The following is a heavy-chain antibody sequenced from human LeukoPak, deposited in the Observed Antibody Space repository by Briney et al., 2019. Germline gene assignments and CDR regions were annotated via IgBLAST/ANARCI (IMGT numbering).Heavy chain of an antibody. V-gene: IGHV4-59*08. CDR2: IYYSGST. D-gene: IGHD3-10*01. CDR3: ARQTFGVLYFDS. Sequence: SETLSLTCTVSGGSISSYYWSWIRQPPGKGLEWIGYIYYSGSTNYNPSLKSRVTISVDTSRNQLSLQLTSVTAADTAVYYCARQTFGVLYFDSWGQGNLVIVSS. CDR1: GGSISSYY. J-gene: IGHJ4*02.